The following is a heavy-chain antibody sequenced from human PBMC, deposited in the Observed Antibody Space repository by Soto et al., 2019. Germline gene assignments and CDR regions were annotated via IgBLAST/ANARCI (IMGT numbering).Heavy chain of an antibody. CDR1: GFTFSSYA. D-gene: IGHD2-2*01. V-gene: IGHV3-30-3*02. CDR2: ISYDGSNK. Sequence: GGSLRLSCAASGFTFSSYAMHRVRQAPGKGLEWVAVISYDGSNKYYADSVKGRFTISRDNSKNTLYLQMNSLRAEDTAVYYCANDIIVIPGAKGLDYWGQGALVTVSS. J-gene: IGHJ4*02. CDR3: ANDIIVIPGAKGLDY.